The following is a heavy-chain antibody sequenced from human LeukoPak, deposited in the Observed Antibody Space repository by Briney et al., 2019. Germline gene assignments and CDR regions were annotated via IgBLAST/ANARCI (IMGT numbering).Heavy chain of an antibody. J-gene: IGHJ5*02. Sequence: GGSLRLSCGASGFTFSSYAMSWVRQAPGKGLEWVSVISGSGGSTYYADSVKGRFTISRDNSKNTLYLQMNSLRAEETAVYYCAKDRGVIVPAGMATWGQGTLVTVSS. CDR3: AKDRGVIVPAGMAT. D-gene: IGHD2-2*01. CDR1: GFTFSSYA. CDR2: ISGSGGST. V-gene: IGHV3-23*01.